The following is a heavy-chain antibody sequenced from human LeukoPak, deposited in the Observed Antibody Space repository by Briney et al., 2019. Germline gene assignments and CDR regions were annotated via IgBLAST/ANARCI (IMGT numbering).Heavy chain of an antibody. Sequence: GGSLRLSCAASGFTFSSYSMNWVRQAPGKGLEWVSYISSSSSTIYYADSVKGRFTISRDNAKNSLYLQMNSLRAEDTAVYYCARDVWGDRDSYFDCWGQGTLVTVSS. V-gene: IGHV3-48*01. CDR3: ARDVWGDRDSYFDC. J-gene: IGHJ4*02. CDR1: GFTFSSYS. CDR2: ISSSSSTI. D-gene: IGHD2-21*01.